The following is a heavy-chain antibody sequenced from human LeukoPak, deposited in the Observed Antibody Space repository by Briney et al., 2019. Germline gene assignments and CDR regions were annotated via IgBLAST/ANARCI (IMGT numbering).Heavy chain of an antibody. J-gene: IGHJ6*03. Sequence: ASVKVSCKASGYTFTSYDINWVRQATGQGLEWMGWMNPNSGNTGYAQKFQGRVTMTRNTSISTAYMELSSLRSEDTAVYYCAGGSSSWVYYYYYYMDVWGKGTTVTVSS. CDR1: GYTFTSYD. V-gene: IGHV1-8*01. CDR2: MNPNSGNT. CDR3: AGGSSSWVYYYYYYMDV. D-gene: IGHD6-6*01.